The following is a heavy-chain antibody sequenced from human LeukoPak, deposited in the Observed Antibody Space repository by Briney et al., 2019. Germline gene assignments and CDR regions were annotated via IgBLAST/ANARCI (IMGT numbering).Heavy chain of an antibody. CDR3: ARSEWLAYWFDP. Sequence: VKVSCKASGGTFSSYAISWVRQAPGQGLEWMGGIIPVFGTANYAQKFQGRVTITADESMSTAYMELSSLRSEDTAVYYCARSEWLAYWFDPWGQGTLVTVSS. V-gene: IGHV1-69*13. CDR2: IIPVFGTA. J-gene: IGHJ5*02. CDR1: GGTFSSYA. D-gene: IGHD6-19*01.